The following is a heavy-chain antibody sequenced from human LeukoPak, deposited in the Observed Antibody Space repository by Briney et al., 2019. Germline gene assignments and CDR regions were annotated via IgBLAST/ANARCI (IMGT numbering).Heavy chain of an antibody. CDR3: ARGIWELPFDY. J-gene: IGHJ4*02. D-gene: IGHD1-26*01. Sequence: ASVKVSCKASGYTFTSYYMHWVRQAPGQGLEWMGIINPSGGSTSYAQKFQGRVTMTRNTSISTAYMELSSLRSEDTAVYYCARGIWELPFDYWGQGTLVTVSS. CDR2: INPSGGST. CDR1: GYTFTSYY. V-gene: IGHV1-46*01.